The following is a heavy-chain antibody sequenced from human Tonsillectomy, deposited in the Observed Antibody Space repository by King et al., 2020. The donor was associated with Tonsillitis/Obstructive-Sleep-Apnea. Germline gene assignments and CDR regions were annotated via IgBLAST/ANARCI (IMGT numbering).Heavy chain of an antibody. CDR2: IWYDGSKK. CDR1: GFSFRNYG. Sequence: QLVQSGGGVVQPGRSLRLSCGASGFSFRNYGMHWVRQAPGKGLEWVALIWYDGSKKYYADSVKGRFTISRENSKNTLYLQMNSLRAEDTAVYYCARARVLKGGFDPWGQGTLVTVSS. D-gene: IGHD1-26*01. J-gene: IGHJ5*02. V-gene: IGHV3-33*01. CDR3: ARARVLKGGFDP.